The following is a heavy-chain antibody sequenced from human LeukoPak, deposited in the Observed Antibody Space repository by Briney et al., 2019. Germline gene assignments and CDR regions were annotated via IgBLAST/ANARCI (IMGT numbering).Heavy chain of an antibody. D-gene: IGHD4-11*01. CDR1: GFTFSSSA. CDR2: ISSSSSYI. Sequence: PGGSLRLSCAASGFTFSSSAMSWVRQVPGKGLEWVSSISSSSSYIYYADSVKGRFTISRDNAKNSLYLQMNSLRAEDTAVYYCARRHDYSNYPDYWGQGTLVTVSS. J-gene: IGHJ4*02. V-gene: IGHV3-21*01. CDR3: ARRHDYSNYPDY.